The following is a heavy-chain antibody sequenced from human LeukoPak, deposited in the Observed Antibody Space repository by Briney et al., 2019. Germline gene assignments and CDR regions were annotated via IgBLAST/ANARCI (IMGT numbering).Heavy chain of an antibody. CDR2: IWYDGSKK. CDR1: GFTFSRYG. Sequence: PGGSLRLSCAASGFTFSRYGMHWVRQAPGKGLEWVAVIWYDGSKKNYADSVKGRFTISRDNSKNTLNLQMTSLRAEDTAVYYCARDRGARYYDYWGQGTQVSVSS. V-gene: IGHV3-33*01. D-gene: IGHD3-10*01. CDR3: ARDRGARYYDY. J-gene: IGHJ4*02.